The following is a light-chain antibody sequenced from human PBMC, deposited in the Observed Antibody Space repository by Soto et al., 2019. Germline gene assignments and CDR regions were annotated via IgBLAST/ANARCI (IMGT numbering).Light chain of an antibody. V-gene: IGKV3-20*01. CDR3: QQYGRSPFT. J-gene: IGKJ3*01. CDR1: QSVSSNY. CDR2: GAS. Sequence: EIVMTQSPGTLSLSPGETATRSCRASQSVSSNYVAWFHQKPGQAPRLLIYGASSRATGVPDGFSASGSGTDFTLTISRLEPEDFAVYYCQQYGRSPFTFGPGTKVDIK.